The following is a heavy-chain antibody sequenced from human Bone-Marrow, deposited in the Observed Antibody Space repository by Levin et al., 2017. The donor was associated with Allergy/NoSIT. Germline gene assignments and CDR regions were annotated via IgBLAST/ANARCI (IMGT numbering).Heavy chain of an antibody. CDR1: GFTFSSYS. J-gene: IGHJ6*02. CDR3: ARHNDSSALRDYYYGMDV. CDR2: ISSSSSYI. Sequence: GGSLRLSCAASGFTFSSYSMNWVHQAPGKGLEWVSSISSSSSYIYYADSVKGRFTISRDNAKNSLYLQMNSLRAEDTAVYYCARHNDSSALRDYYYGMDVWGQGTTVTVSS. V-gene: IGHV3-21*01. D-gene: IGHD3-22*01.